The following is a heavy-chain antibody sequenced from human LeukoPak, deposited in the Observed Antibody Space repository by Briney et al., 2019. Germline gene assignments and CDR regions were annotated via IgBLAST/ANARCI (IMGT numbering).Heavy chain of an antibody. CDR1: GYTFTTYD. V-gene: IGHV1-8*03. CDR3: ARVAGSIDY. D-gene: IGHD6-19*01. CDR2: MNPNSGYT. Sequence: GASVKVSCKASGYTFTTYDINWVRQATGQGLEWMGWMNPNSGYTGFAQKFQGRVTLTRATSISTAYMELSSLRSEDTAVYYCARVAGSIDYWGQGTLVTVSS. J-gene: IGHJ4*02.